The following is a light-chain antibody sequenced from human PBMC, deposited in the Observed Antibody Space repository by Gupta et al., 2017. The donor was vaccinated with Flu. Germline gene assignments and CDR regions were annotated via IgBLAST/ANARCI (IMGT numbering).Light chain of an antibody. V-gene: IGKV1-9*01. CDR2: AAS. J-gene: IGKJ2*01. CDR1: KGISSF. CDR3: QQLKHYPYT. Sequence: GDRVTSTCRASKGISSFLAWYQQKPGKAPKLLIYAASTLQSGVPSRFSGSGSGTEFTLTISSLQPEDFATYYCQQLKHYPYTFGQGTKLEIK.